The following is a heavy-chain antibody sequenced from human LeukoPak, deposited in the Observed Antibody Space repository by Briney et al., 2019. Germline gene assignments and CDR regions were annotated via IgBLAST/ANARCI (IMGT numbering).Heavy chain of an antibody. CDR1: GXSXXSYX. CDR3: ARLYSSGSGY. Sequence: LKXSCKGSGXSXXSYXIGWVRXMXGKGLXCMGIIYPGDSDTRYSPSFQGQVTISVDKSLSTAYLQWSSLKASDTAIYYCARLYSSGSGYWGQGTLVTVSS. D-gene: IGHD6-19*01. V-gene: IGHV5-51*01. J-gene: IGHJ4*02. CDR2: IYPGDSDT.